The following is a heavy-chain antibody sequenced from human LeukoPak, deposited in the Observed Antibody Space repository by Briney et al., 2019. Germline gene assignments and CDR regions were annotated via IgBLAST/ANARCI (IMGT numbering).Heavy chain of an antibody. V-gene: IGHV4-34*01. Sequence: SETLSLTCAVYGGSFSGYYWSWIRQPPGKGLEWIGEINHSGSTNYNPSLKSRVTISVDTSKNQFSLKLSSVTAADTAVYYCARHSGSYLLLDYWGQGTLVTVSS. CDR2: INHSGST. D-gene: IGHD1-26*01. CDR1: GGSFSGYY. J-gene: IGHJ4*02. CDR3: ARHSGSYLLLDY.